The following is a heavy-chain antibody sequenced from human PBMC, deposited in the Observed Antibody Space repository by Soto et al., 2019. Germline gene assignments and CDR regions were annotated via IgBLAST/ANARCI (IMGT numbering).Heavy chain of an antibody. Sequence: QVQLQESGPGLVKPSQTLSLTCTVSGGSISSGGYYWSWIRQHPGKGLEWIGYIYYSGSTYYNPSLKSRVTISVDTSKNQFSLKLSSMTAADTAVYYCARLQYSTSTGWGLDVAFDIWGQGTMVTVSS. CDR1: GGSISSGGYY. V-gene: IGHV4-31*03. J-gene: IGHJ3*02. CDR3: ARLQYSTSTGWGLDVAFDI. D-gene: IGHD6-6*01. CDR2: IYYSGST.